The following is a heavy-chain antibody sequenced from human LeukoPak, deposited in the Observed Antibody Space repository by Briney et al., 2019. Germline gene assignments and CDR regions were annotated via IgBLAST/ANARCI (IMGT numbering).Heavy chain of an antibody. CDR1: GFTFSSYW. Sequence: GGSLRLSCAASGFTFSSYWMCWVRQAPGKGLEWVANIKQDGSEKHYVDSVKGRFTISRDNAKNSLYLQMNSLRAEDTAVYYCARRYCSGGSCFEYFDYWGQGTLVTVSS. CDR2: IKQDGSEK. V-gene: IGHV3-7*04. CDR3: ARRYCSGGSCFEYFDY. J-gene: IGHJ4*02. D-gene: IGHD2-15*01.